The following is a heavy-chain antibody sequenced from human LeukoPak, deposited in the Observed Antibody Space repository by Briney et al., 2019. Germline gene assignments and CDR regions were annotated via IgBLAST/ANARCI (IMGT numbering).Heavy chain of an antibody. CDR2: ISAYNGNT. CDR3: ARIGSSSWYGGFDP. CDR1: GYTFTSYG. J-gene: IGHJ5*02. V-gene: IGHV1-18*01. Sequence: ASVKVSCKASGYTFTSYGISWVRQAPGQGLEWMGWISAYNGNTNYTQKLQGRVTMTTDTSTSTAYMELRSLRSDDTAVYYCARIGSSSWYGGFDPWGQGTLVTVSS. D-gene: IGHD6-13*01.